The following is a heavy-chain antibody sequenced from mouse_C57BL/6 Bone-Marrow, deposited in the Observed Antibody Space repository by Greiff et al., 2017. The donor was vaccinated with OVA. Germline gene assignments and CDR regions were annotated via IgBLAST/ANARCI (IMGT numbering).Heavy chain of an antibody. CDR3: AREGTYDPFDY. D-gene: IGHD2-3*01. V-gene: IGHV1-69*01. Sequence: QVQLQQSGAELVMPGASVKLSCKASGYTFTSYWMHWVKQRPGQGLEWIGEIDPSDSYTNYNQKFKGKSTLTVDKSSSTAYMQLSSLTSEDSAVYYCAREGTYDPFDYWGQGTTLTVSS. CDR1: GYTFTSYW. J-gene: IGHJ2*01. CDR2: IDPSDSYT.